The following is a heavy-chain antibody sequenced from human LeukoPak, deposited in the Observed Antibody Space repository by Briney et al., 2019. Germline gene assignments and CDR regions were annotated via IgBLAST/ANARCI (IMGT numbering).Heavy chain of an antibody. CDR3: ARDFADEFWTMYNWFDP. J-gene: IGHJ5*02. Sequence: SETLSLTCTVSGGSISSYYWSWIRQPAGKGLEWIGRIYTSGSTNYNPSLKSRVTMSVDTSKNQFSLKLSSVTAADTAVYYCARDFADEFWTMYNWFDPWGQGTLATVSS. CDR1: GGSISSYY. V-gene: IGHV4-4*07. D-gene: IGHD3-3*01. CDR2: IYTSGST.